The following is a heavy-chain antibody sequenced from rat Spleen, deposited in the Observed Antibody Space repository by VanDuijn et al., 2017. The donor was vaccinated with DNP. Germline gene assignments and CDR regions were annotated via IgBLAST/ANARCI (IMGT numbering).Heavy chain of an antibody. CDR1: GFTFSDYY. Sequence: EVQLVESGGGLVQPGRSLKLSCAASGFTFSDYYMAWVRQAPTKGLEWVAYISYDGGNTDYGDSVKGRFTISRENAKNTLSLQMNSLRSEDTATFYCTTDFERGYWGQGVMVTVSS. J-gene: IGHJ2*01. CDR3: TTDFERGY. CDR2: ISYDGGNT. D-gene: IGHD1-11*01. V-gene: IGHV5-20*01.